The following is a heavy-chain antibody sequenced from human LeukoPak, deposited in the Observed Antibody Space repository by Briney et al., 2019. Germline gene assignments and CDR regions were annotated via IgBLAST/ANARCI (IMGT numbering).Heavy chain of an antibody. D-gene: IGHD3-16*01. CDR1: GFTFSSYA. CDR3: AKTNGGVTGYFHH. Sequence: GGSLRLSCAASGFTFSSYAMNWVRQAPGKGLGWVSGISSSGGSIYYADSVKGRFTISRDNSKNTLYLQMNSLRAEDTAIYYCAKTNGGVTGYFHHWGQGTLVTVSS. V-gene: IGHV3-23*01. CDR2: ISSSGGSI. J-gene: IGHJ1*01.